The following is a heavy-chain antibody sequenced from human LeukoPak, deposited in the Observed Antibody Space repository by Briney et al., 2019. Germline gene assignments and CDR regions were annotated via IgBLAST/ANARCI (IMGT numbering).Heavy chain of an antibody. V-gene: IGHV1-2*02. Sequence: GASVKVSCKASGYTFTGYYMHWVRQAPGQGLEWMGWINPNSGGTNYAQKFRGRVTMTRDTSISTAYMELSRLRSDDTAVYYCARDDYGITMVRGVIDYWGQGTLVTVSS. CDR3: ARDDYGITMVRGVIDY. J-gene: IGHJ4*02. D-gene: IGHD3-10*01. CDR1: GYTFTGYY. CDR2: INPNSGGT.